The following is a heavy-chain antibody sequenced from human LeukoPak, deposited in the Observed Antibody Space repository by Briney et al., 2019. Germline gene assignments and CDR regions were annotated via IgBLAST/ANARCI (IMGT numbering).Heavy chain of an antibody. J-gene: IGHJ5*02. CDR2: IYYSGST. CDR3: ARDRDYCSSTSCPPDP. Sequence: PSETLSLTCTVSGGSISSYYWSWIRQPPGKGLEWIGYIYYSGSTYYNPSLKSRVTISVDTSKNQFSLKLSSVTAADTAVYYCARDRDYCSSTSCPPDPWGQGTLVTVSS. D-gene: IGHD2-2*01. V-gene: IGHV4-59*12. CDR1: GGSISSYY.